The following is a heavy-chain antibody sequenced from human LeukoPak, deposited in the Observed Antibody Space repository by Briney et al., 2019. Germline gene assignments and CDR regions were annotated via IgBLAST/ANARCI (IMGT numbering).Heavy chain of an antibody. CDR1: GFTLSAYS. D-gene: IGHD5-24*01. V-gene: IGHV3-21*01. Sequence: GGSLRLSCVASGFTLSAYSIHWVRQAPGKGLEWVSSISSSSSHIYYADSVKGRFTLSRDNAKNSLYLQMSSLRAEDTAVYYCARDHGYNSPDPWYFDLWGRGTLVTVSS. CDR3: ARDHGYNSPDPWYFDL. CDR2: ISSSSSHI. J-gene: IGHJ2*01.